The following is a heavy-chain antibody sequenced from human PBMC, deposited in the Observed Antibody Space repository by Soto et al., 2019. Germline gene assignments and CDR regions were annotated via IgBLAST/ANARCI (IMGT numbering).Heavy chain of an antibody. Sequence: QVQLVESGGGVVQPGRSLRLSCGASGFIFNSYGMHWVRQAPGKGLEWVAGISYDGSNEHYVDSVKGRFTISRDNSKNTVYLQMNSLRAEDTAVYYCAKDTYYHDSSGYYVFDYWGQGTLVTVSS. D-gene: IGHD3-22*01. V-gene: IGHV3-30*18. J-gene: IGHJ4*02. CDR1: GFIFNSYG. CDR3: AKDTYYHDSSGYYVFDY. CDR2: ISYDGSNE.